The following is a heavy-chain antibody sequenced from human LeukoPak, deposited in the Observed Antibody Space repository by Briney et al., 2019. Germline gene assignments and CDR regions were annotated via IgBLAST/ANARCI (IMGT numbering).Heavy chain of an antibody. V-gene: IGHV3-74*01. CDR1: GFTFSRYW. Sequence: GESLRLSSAASGFTFSRYWIHWVRQAPGKGLEWVSRINPDGSTTTYADSVKGRFTISRDNAKNTVYLQMNSLRAEDTAVYYCARVLSGSWDWFDPWGQGTLVTVSS. J-gene: IGHJ5*02. CDR2: INPDGSTT. D-gene: IGHD5-12*01. CDR3: ARVLSGSWDWFDP.